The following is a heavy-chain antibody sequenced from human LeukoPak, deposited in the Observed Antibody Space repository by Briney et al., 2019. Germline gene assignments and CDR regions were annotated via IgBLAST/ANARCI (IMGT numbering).Heavy chain of an antibody. Sequence: PGRSLRLSCAASGFTFSSYAMHWVRQAPGKGLEWVAVISYDGSNKYYADSVKGRFTISRDNSKNTLYLQMNSLRAEDTAVYYCARAAEYYYGSSGDDAFDIWGQGTMVTVSS. CDR3: ARAAEYYYGSSGDDAFDI. V-gene: IGHV3-30-3*01. J-gene: IGHJ3*02. CDR2: ISYDGSNK. CDR1: GFTFSSYA. D-gene: IGHD3-22*01.